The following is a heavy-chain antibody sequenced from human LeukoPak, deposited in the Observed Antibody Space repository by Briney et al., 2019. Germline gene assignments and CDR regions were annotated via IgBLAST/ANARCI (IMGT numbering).Heavy chain of an antibody. D-gene: IGHD3-9*01. CDR1: GYTFTGYY. CDR2: INPNSGGT. J-gene: IGHJ4*02. Sequence: ASVKVSCKASGYTFTGYYMHWVRQAPGQGLEWMGWINPNSGGTNYAQKFQGRVTMTRDTSISTAYMELSRLRSEDTAVYYCASSGGGYDILTGYPKGPFDYWGQGTLVTVSS. CDR3: ASSGGGYDILTGYPKGPFDY. V-gene: IGHV1-2*02.